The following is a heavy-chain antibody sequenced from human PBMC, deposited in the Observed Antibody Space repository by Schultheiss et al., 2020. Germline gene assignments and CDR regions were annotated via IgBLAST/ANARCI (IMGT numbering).Heavy chain of an antibody. Sequence: GGSLRLSCAASGFTFSNYGMHWVRQAPGKGLEWVAVISYDGSNKYYADSVKGRFTISRDNSKNTLYLQMNSLRAEDTAVYYCARDTRYYYGMDVWGQGTTVTVSS. CDR2: ISYDGSNK. V-gene: IGHV3-30*03. CDR3: ARDTRYYYGMDV. CDR1: GFTFSNYG. J-gene: IGHJ6*02.